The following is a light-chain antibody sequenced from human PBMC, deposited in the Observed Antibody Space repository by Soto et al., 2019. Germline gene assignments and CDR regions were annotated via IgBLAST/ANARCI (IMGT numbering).Light chain of an antibody. CDR1: QSISSW. CDR3: QQYNSYSYT. J-gene: IGKJ2*01. CDR2: KAS. V-gene: IGKV1-5*03. Sequence: DIQMTQSPSTLSASVGDRDTVTCRASQSISSWLAWYQQIPGKAPKLLIYKASSLESGVPSRFSGSGSGTEFTLTISSLQTDDFATYYCQQYNSYSYTFGQGTKLEIK.